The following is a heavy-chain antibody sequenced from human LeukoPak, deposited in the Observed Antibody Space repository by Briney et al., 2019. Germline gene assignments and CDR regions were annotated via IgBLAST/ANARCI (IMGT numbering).Heavy chain of an antibody. CDR3: ATLGVPFDY. J-gene: IGHJ4*02. CDR1: GYTFTAYY. V-gene: IGHV1-2*02. D-gene: IGHD3-10*01. CDR2: INPNSGAT. Sequence: ASVKVSCKASGYTFTAYYIHWVRQAPGQGLEWMGWINPNSGATNYAQKFQGRVTMTEDTSTDTAYMELSSLRSEDTAVYYCATLGVPFDYWGQGTLVTVSS.